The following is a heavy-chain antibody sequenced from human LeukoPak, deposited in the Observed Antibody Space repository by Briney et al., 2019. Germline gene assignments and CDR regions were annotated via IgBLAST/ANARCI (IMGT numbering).Heavy chain of an antibody. CDR3: ARWHYYDSSGYYPDY. Sequence: SVKVSCKASGGTFSSYTINWVRQAPGQGLEWMGGIIPIFGTANYAQKFQGRVTITADKSTSTAYMELSSLRSEDTAVYYCARWHYYDSSGYYPDYWGQGTLVTVSS. J-gene: IGHJ4*02. V-gene: IGHV1-69*06. CDR1: GGTFSSYT. CDR2: IIPIFGTA. D-gene: IGHD3-22*01.